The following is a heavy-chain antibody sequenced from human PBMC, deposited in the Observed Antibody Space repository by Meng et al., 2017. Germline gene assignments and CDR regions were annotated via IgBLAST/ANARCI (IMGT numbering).Heavy chain of an antibody. Sequence: VELVGAGGGVVQPGRSLRLSCAASGFTFSSYAMHWVRQATGKGLEWVSAIGTAGDTYYPGSVKGRFTISRENAKNSLYLQMNSLRAGDTAVYYCARAHGYGVYDYWGQGTLVTASS. J-gene: IGHJ4*02. CDR3: ARAHGYGVYDY. CDR1: GFTFSSYA. V-gene: IGHV3-13*01. D-gene: IGHD2-15*01. CDR2: IGTAGDT.